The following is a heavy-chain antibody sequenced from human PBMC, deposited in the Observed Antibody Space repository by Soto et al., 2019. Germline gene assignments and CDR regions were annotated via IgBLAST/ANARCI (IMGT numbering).Heavy chain of an antibody. D-gene: IGHD3-10*01. V-gene: IGHV3-33*01. CDR1: GFKFRDYG. Sequence: ESGGGVVQPGMSLRLSCAASGFKFRDYGMVWVRQAPGKGLEWIAVIWDDGSNKYYLDSVEGRFTISRDNSVNTLYLQMHSLRVDDTAAYYCARRTVIRGVAGFDPWGQGTLVTVSP. J-gene: IGHJ5*01. CDR2: IWDDGSNK. CDR3: ARRTVIRGVAGFDP.